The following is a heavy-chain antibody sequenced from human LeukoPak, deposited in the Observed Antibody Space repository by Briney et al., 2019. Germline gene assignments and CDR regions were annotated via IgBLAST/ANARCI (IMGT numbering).Heavy chain of an antibody. CDR3: ARTPRRGGSFDY. V-gene: IGHV4-59*11. J-gene: IGHJ4*02. CDR1: GGSISSHY. CDR2: IYYSGST. D-gene: IGHD5-24*01. Sequence: SETLSLTCTVSGGSISSHYWSWIRQPPGKGLKWIGYIYYSGSTNYNPSLKSRVTISVDTSKNQFSLKLSSVTAADTAVYYCARTPRRGGSFDYWGQGTLVTVSS.